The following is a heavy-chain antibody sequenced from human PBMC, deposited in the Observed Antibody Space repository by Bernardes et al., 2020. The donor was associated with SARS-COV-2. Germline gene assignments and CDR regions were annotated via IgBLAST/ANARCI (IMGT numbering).Heavy chain of an antibody. J-gene: IGHJ4*02. CDR2: IDWDDDK. D-gene: IGHD5-18*01. V-gene: IGHV2-70*01. CDR1: GFSLSAPGMC. Sequence: SGPTLVKPTQTLTLTCTFSGFSLSAPGMCVSWIRQPPGKALEWLALIDWDDDKYYITSLNTSLTISKDTSKNQVVLTMTNVDPVDTATYYCAGTVHGFSYGGFDYWGQGTLVTVSS. CDR3: AGTVHGFSYGGFDY.